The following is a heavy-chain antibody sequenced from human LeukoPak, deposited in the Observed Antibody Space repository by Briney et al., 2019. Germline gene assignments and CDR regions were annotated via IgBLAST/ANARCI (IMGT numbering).Heavy chain of an antibody. CDR2: ISSSSTYI. CDR1: GFTFSAYS. CDR3: ARDGGRRGYNYQDGFDI. V-gene: IGHV3-21*01. D-gene: IGHD5-24*01. J-gene: IGHJ3*02. Sequence: GGSLRLSCAASGFTFSAYSMNWVRQAPGKGLEWVSSISSSSTYIYYADSVKGRFTISRDNAKNSLYLQMNSLRAEDTAVYYCARDGGRRGYNYQDGFDIWGQGTMVTVSS.